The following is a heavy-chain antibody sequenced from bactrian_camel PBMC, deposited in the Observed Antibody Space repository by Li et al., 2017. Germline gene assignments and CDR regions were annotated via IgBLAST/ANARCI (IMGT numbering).Heavy chain of an antibody. J-gene: IGHJ4*01. CDR1: DYTLTIYD. D-gene: IGHD5*01. V-gene: IGHV3S40*01. CDR3: ASTRDGWCTQDESQYPY. Sequence: DVQLVESGGGSVEAGGSLRLSCTASDYTLTIYDLAWFRQAAGKEREGVAALTTSGGGTTFYADSVKGRFTISEGSGEKTMTLTMNNLEPEDTAVYYCASTRDGWCTQDESQYPYWGQGTQVTVSS. CDR2: TTSGGGTT.